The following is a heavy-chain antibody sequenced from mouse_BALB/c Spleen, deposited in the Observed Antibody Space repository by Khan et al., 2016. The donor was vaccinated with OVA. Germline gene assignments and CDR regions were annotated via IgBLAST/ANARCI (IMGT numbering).Heavy chain of an antibody. J-gene: IGHJ4*01. Sequence: QVRLQQSGAELVNPGASVKLSCKASGYTFTSYDINWVRQRPEQGLEWIGWIFPGTGNIQSNKKFKVKATLTSDKSSSTAYMHLSRLTSEDSAVDFCARGRYYGSNPLMDYWGQGTSVTVSS. D-gene: IGHD1-1*01. V-gene: IGHV1S56*01. CDR1: GYTFTSYD. CDR2: IFPGTGNI. CDR3: ARGRYYGSNPLMDY.